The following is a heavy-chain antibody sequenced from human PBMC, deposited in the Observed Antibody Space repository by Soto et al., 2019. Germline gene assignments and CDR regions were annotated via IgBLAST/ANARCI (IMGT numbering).Heavy chain of an antibody. V-gene: IGHV4-31*03. CDR2: IYYSGST. CDR1: GGSISSGGYY. D-gene: IGHD2-2*01. J-gene: IGHJ6*02. Sequence: LSLTCTVSGGSISSGGYYWSWIRQHPGKGLEWIGYIYYSGSTYYNPSLKSRVTISVDTSKNQFSLKLSSVTAADTALYYCARGSDCSSTSCYPYYYGMDVWGQGTTVTVSS. CDR3: ARGSDCSSTSCYPYYYGMDV.